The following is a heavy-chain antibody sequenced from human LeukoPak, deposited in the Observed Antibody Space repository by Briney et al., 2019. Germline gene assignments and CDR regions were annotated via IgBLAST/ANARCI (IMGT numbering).Heavy chain of an antibody. CDR1: GYSFTSYW. D-gene: IGHD3-9*01. CDR3: ASNYDILTGPFDP. Sequence: GESLKISCKGSGYSFTSYWIGWVRQMPGKGLEWMGIIYPGDSDTRYSPSFRGQVTISADKSISTAYLQWSSLKASDTAMYYCASNYDILTGPFDPWGQGTLVTVSS. V-gene: IGHV5-51*01. CDR2: IYPGDSDT. J-gene: IGHJ5*02.